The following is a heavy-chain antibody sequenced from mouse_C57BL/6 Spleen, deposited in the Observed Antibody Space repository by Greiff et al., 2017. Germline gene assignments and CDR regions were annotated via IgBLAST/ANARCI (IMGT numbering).Heavy chain of an antibody. CDR3: ARVNYGSSYFDY. D-gene: IGHD1-1*01. CDR2: IRNKANGYTT. J-gene: IGHJ2*01. CDR1: GFTFTDYY. V-gene: IGHV7-3*01. Sequence: EVQVVESGGGLVQPGGSLSLSCAASGFTFTDYYMSWVRQPPGKALEWLGFIRNKANGYTTEYSASVKGRFTIARDNSQSILYLQMNALRAEDSATYDCARVNYGSSYFDYWGQGTTLTVSS.